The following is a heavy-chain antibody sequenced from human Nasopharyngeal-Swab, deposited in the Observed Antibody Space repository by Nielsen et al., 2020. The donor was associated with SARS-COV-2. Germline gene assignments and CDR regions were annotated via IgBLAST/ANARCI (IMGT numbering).Heavy chain of an antibody. Sequence: VRQPPGKGLEWVANIKQDGSEKYYVDSVKGRFTISRDNAKNSLYLQMNSLRAEDTAVYYCARDPRSGMHYYYGMDVWGQGTTVTVSS. D-gene: IGHD1-14*01. CDR3: ARDPRSGMHYYYGMDV. V-gene: IGHV3-7*03. J-gene: IGHJ6*02. CDR2: IKQDGSEK.